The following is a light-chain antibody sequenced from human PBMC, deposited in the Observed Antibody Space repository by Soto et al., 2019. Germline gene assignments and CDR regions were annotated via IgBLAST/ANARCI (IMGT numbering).Light chain of an antibody. CDR2: WAS. V-gene: IGKV4-1*01. J-gene: IGKJ2*01. Sequence: DIVLTQSPDSLAVSLGERATINCKSSQNILYSSNNKNYLAWYQQKPGQPPSLLFYWASTRGSGVPDRFSGSGSGTEFTLTISSLQAEDVAVYYCQQYYNIPHTFGQGTKLEIK. CDR3: QQYYNIPHT. CDR1: QNILYSSNNKNY.